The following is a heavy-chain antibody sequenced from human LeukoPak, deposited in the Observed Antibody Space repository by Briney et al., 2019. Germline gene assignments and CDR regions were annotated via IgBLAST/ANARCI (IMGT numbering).Heavy chain of an antibody. J-gene: IGHJ4*02. Sequence: PGGSLRLSCAASGSGFTFNNYWMHWVRQAPGKGLVWVSRINADGSTTSYADSVKGRFTISRDNAKNSLYLQMNSLRAEDTAVYYCAREFSGSNYGFPFDYWGQGTLVTVSS. CDR2: INADGSTT. D-gene: IGHD1-26*01. CDR3: AREFSGSNYGFPFDY. V-gene: IGHV3-74*01. CDR1: GSGFTFNNYW.